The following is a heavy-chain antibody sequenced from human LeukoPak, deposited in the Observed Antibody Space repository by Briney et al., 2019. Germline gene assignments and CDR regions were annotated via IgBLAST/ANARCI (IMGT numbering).Heavy chain of an antibody. CDR3: ARVPFGELGVPDFDY. J-gene: IGHJ4*02. D-gene: IGHD3-10*01. CDR1: GFTFSSHA. Sequence: GGSLRLSCAASGFTFSSHAMHWVRQAPGKGLEWVAVISYDGSNKYYADSVKGRFTISRDNSKNTLYLQMNSLRPEDTTVYYCARVPFGELGVPDFDYWGQGTLVTVSS. CDR2: ISYDGSNK. V-gene: IGHV3-30-3*01.